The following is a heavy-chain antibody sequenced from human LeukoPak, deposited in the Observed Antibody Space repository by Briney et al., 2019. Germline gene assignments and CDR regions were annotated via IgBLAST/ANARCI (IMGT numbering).Heavy chain of an antibody. D-gene: IGHD4-17*01. CDR1: GYTFTGYY. V-gene: IGHV1-2*06. CDR3: ARDRLDYGDYFYDY. Sequence: ASVKVSCKASGYTFTGYYMHWVRQAPGQGLEWMGRINPNSGGTNYAQKFQGRVTMTRDTSISTAYMELSRLRSDDTAVYYCARDRLDYGDYFYDYWGQGTLVTVSS. CDR2: INPNSGGT. J-gene: IGHJ4*02.